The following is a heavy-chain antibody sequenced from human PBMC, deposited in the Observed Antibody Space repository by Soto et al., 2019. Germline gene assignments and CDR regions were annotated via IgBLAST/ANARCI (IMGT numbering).Heavy chain of an antibody. V-gene: IGHV3-33*01. J-gene: IGHJ4*02. CDR3: ARDRRDGQFDY. Sequence: QVQLVESGGGVVQPGRSLRLSCAASGFTFSSYGMHWVRQAPGKGLEWVAVIWYDGSNKFYADSVKGRFTISRDNSKNTLYLQMNSLRAEDTAVYYCARDRRDGQFDYWGQGTLVTVSS. CDR2: IWYDGSNK. CDR1: GFTFSSYG.